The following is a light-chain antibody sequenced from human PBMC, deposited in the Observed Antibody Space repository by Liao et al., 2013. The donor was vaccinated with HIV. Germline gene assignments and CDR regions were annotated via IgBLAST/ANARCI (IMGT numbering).Light chain of an antibody. CDR1: SIGSKS. Sequence: SYELTQPPSVSVAPGQTATITCGGHSIGSKSVHWYQQKPGQAPVLVIFSNTDRPSGIPERFSGSNSGNTATLTISRVEAGDEADYYCQVWDDSSYHIVFGGGTKLTVL. J-gene: IGLJ2*01. CDR3: QVWDDSSYHIV. CDR2: SNT. V-gene: IGLV3-21*04.